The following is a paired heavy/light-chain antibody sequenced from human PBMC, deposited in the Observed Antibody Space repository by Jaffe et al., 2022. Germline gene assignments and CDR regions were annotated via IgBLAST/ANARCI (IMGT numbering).Heavy chain of an antibody. J-gene: IGHJ4*02. V-gene: IGHV3-48*03. CDR2: ISSSGSTI. D-gene: IGHD2-21*02. CDR1: GFTFSSYE. CDR3: ASMEGVAYCGGDCYSPHY. Sequence: EVQLVESGGGLVQPGGSLRLSCAASGFTFSSYEMNWVRQAPGKGLEWVSYISSSGSTIYYADSVKGRFTISRDNAKNSLYLQMNSLRAEDTAVYYCASMEGVAYCGGDCYSPHYWGQGTLVTVSS.
Light chain of an antibody. CDR3: MQGTHWPPGFT. CDR2: KVS. Sequence: DVVMTQSPLSLPVTLGQPASISCRSSQSLVYSDGNTYLNWFQQRPGQSPRRLIYKVSNRDSGVPDRFSGSGSGTDFTLKISRVEAEDVGVYYCMQGTHWPPGFTFGPGTKVDIK. J-gene: IGKJ3*01. CDR1: QSLVYSDGNTY. V-gene: IGKV2-30*01.